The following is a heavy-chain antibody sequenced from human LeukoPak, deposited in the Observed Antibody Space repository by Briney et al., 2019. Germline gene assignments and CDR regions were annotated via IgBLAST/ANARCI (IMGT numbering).Heavy chain of an antibody. CDR1: GFTFSSYW. CDR3: AKDPYYYDSSGYPGLFDY. V-gene: IGHV3-74*01. D-gene: IGHD3-22*01. J-gene: IGHJ4*02. CDR2: INSDGSST. Sequence: PGGSLRLSCAASGFTFSSYWMHWVRHAPGKGLVWVSRINSDGSSTSYADSVKGRFTISRDNSKNTLYLQMNSLRAEDTAVYYCAKDPYYYDSSGYPGLFDYWGQGTLVTVSS.